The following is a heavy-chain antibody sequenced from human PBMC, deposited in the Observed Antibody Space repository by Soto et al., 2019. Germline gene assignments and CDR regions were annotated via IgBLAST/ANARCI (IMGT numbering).Heavy chain of an antibody. D-gene: IGHD3-22*01. CDR2: ISYDGSTK. CDR1: GFTFSNYA. Sequence: QVQLVESGGGVVQPGRSLRLSCAASGFTFSNYAMHWVRQAPGKGLEWVAVISYDGSTKNYADSVKGRFTIARDNSKNTLYLQMNSLRAEDTAVYNCVREPAYYYDSSGYSVPFGYWGQGTLVTVSS. V-gene: IGHV3-30-3*01. CDR3: VREPAYYYDSSGYSVPFGY. J-gene: IGHJ4*02.